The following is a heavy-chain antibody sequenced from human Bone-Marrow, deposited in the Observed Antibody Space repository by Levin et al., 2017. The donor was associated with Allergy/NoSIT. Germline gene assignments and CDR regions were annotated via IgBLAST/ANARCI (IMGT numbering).Heavy chain of an antibody. CDR1: GLTVSGNF. CDR2: LYSNGAT. Sequence: GGSLRLSCAASGLTVSGNFMSWVRQAPEKGLEWVSTLYSNGATRYADFVMGRFTISRDNSKNTLYLQMNSLRAEDTAVYFCAAHMTTINGKYYFDHWGQGALVTVSS. CDR3: AAHMTTINGKYYFDH. V-gene: IGHV3-53*01. J-gene: IGHJ4*02. D-gene: IGHD4-17*01.